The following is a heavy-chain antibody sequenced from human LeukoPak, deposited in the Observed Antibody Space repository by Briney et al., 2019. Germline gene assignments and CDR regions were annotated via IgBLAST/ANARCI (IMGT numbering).Heavy chain of an antibody. J-gene: IGHJ4*02. CDR1: GFTLSSYA. CDR3: AKDGLQFSEWLPPLGY. D-gene: IGHD3-3*01. V-gene: IGHV3-23*01. Sequence: GGSLRLSCAASGFTLSSYAMSWVRQAPGKGLEWVSLISGNAGSTYYADSVKGRSTISRDITKNTLYLQMNSLRAEDTAVYYCAKDGLQFSEWLPPLGYWGQGTLVTVSS. CDR2: ISGNAGST.